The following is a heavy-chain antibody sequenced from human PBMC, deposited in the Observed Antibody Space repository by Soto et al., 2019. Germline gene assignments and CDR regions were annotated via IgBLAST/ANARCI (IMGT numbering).Heavy chain of an antibody. Sequence: SETLSLTCTVSGGSISSSSYYWGWIRQPPGKGLEWIGSIYYSGSTYYNPSLKSRVTISVDTSKNQFSLKLSSVTAADSAVYYCARTTGGGRADEAFDIWGQGTMVTVSS. CDR2: IYYSGST. V-gene: IGHV4-39*07. CDR1: GGSISSSSYY. J-gene: IGHJ3*02. CDR3: ARTTGGGRADEAFDI. D-gene: IGHD1-1*01.